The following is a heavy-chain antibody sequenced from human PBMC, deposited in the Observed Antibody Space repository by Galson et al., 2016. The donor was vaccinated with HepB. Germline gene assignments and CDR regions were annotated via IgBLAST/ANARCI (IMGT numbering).Heavy chain of an antibody. CDR1: GGSISGAY. J-gene: IGHJ4*02. CDR3: ARGRDYYGSGRYAY. V-gene: IGHV4-34*01. D-gene: IGHD3-10*01. Sequence: ETLSLTCDVDGGSISGAYWSWIRQPPGKGLEWIGEINHSGRTYYNPSLKTRVTFSVDTSKTQLSLKLSSVTAADTAIYYCARGRDYYGSGRYAYWGQGTLVTVSS. CDR2: INHSGRT.